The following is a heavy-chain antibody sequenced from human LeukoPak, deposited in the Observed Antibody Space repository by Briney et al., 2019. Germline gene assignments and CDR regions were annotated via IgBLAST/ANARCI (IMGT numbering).Heavy chain of an antibody. CDR3: ARHLGYGDADY. Sequence: PSETLSLTCTVSGGSISSYYWGWIRQPPGKGLEWIGSIYYSGSTYYNPSLKSRVTISVDTSKNQFSLKLSSVTAADTAVYYCARHLGYGDADYWGQGTLVTVSS. V-gene: IGHV4-39*01. J-gene: IGHJ4*02. D-gene: IGHD4-17*01. CDR1: GGSISSYY. CDR2: IYYSGST.